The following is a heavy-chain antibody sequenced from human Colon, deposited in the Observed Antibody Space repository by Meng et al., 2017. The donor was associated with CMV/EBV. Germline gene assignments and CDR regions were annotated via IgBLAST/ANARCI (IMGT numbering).Heavy chain of an antibody. V-gene: IGHV3-23*01. CDR2: ISGSGDST. CDR1: GFTFSSYA. CDR3: TRVANYLDY. J-gene: IGHJ4*02. Sequence: GESLKISCAASGFTFSSYAMSWVRQAPGKGLEWVSSISGSGDSTDYADAVKGRFTISRDNAKNSLYLQMNSLRPDDTAVYYCTRVANYLDYWGQGTLVTVSS.